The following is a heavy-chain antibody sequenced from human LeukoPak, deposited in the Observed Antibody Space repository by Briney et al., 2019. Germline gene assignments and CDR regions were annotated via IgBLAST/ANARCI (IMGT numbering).Heavy chain of an antibody. J-gene: IGHJ4*02. CDR1: GGSISSYY. V-gene: IGHV4-59*01. D-gene: IGHD4-17*01. Sequence: SETLSLTCTVSGGSISSYYWSWIRQPPGKGLEWIGYIYYSGGTNYNPSLKSRVTISVDTSKNQFSLKLSSVTAADTAVYYCARAQGDYGDYDYWGQGTLVTVSS. CDR3: ARAQGDYGDYDY. CDR2: IYYSGGT.